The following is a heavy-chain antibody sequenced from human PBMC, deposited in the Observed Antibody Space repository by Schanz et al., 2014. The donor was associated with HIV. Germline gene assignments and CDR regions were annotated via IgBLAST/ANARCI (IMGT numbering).Heavy chain of an antibody. J-gene: IGHJ4*02. CDR1: GGAFNNYA. Sequence: QVQLVQSGAEVKKPWTSVKVSCKTSGGAFNNYAISWLRQAPGQGFEWMGGIIPIFGTANYAQKFQGRVTITADESTSTAYMELRSLRSEDTAVYYCARAGDISGYYIDYWGQGTLVTVSS. CDR2: IIPIFGTA. V-gene: IGHV1-69*01. CDR3: ARAGDISGYYIDY. D-gene: IGHD3-22*01.